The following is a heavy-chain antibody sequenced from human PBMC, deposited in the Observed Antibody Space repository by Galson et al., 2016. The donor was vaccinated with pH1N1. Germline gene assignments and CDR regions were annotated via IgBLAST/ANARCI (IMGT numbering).Heavy chain of an antibody. Sequence: SLRLSCAASGFTFHDYTMHWVRQTPGKGLEWVSQVSWDGGSTNYADYVKGRFTVSRDNSKNSLYLQMNSLRSEDTALYYCAKEIQRGSYGMDVWGRGTTVTLSS. J-gene: IGHJ6*02. CDR1: GFTFHDYT. CDR3: AKEIQRGSYGMDV. D-gene: IGHD3-16*01. V-gene: IGHV3-43*01. CDR2: VSWDGGST.